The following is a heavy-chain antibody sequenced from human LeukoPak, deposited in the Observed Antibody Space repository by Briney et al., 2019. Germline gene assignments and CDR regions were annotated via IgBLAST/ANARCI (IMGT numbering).Heavy chain of an antibody. CDR2: ISASGGNT. D-gene: IGHD6-13*01. J-gene: IGHJ4*02. Sequence: GGSLRLSCAASGFTLRSYAMIWVRQTPGKGLEWVSGISASGGNTNYADSVKGRFTISRDNSKNTLYLQLNSLRAEDTAVYYCAKDGKKYGSTWDFDCWGQGTLVTVSS. CDR3: AKDGKKYGSTWDFDC. V-gene: IGHV3-23*01. CDR1: GFTLRSYA.